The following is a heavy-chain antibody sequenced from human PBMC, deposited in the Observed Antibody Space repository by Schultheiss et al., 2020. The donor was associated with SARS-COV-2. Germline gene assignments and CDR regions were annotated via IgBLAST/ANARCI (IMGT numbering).Heavy chain of an antibody. CDR2: IWYDGSNK. CDR3: ARSSSGWFGDAFDI. V-gene: IGHV3-33*08. CDR1: GFTVSSNY. D-gene: IGHD6-19*01. Sequence: GGSLRLSCAASGFTVSSNYMSWVRQAPGKGLEWVAVIWYDGSNKYYADSVKGRFTISRDNSKNTLYLQMNSLRAEDTAVYYCARSSSGWFGDAFDIWGQGTMVTVSS. J-gene: IGHJ3*02.